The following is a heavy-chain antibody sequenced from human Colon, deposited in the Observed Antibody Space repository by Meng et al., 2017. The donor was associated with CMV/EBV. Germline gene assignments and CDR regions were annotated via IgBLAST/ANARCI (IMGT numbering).Heavy chain of an antibody. CDR2: ISGSGGST. CDR3: VKDLWTTGTYFDY. V-gene: IGHV3-23*01. D-gene: IGHD1-1*01. Sequence: GESLKISCAASGVTFSSYAMSWVRQAPGKGLEWVSDISGSGGSTFYADSVKGRFTISRDNSKNTLYLQMNSLRAEDTAVYYCVKDLWTTGTYFDYWGQGTLVTVSS. CDR1: GVTFSSYA. J-gene: IGHJ4*02.